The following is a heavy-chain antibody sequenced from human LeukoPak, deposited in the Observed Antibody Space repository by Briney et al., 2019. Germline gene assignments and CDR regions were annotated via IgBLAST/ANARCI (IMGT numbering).Heavy chain of an antibody. CDR2: IYYSGST. Sequence: SETLSLTCTVSGGSISSYYWGWIRQPPGKGLEWIGSIYYSGSTYYNPSLKSRVTISVDTSKNQFSLKLSSVTAADTAVYYCASTISPKYYYDSSGYYYPYWGQGTLVTVSS. J-gene: IGHJ4*02. D-gene: IGHD3-22*01. CDR3: ASTISPKYYYDSSGYYYPY. V-gene: IGHV4-39*01. CDR1: GGSISSYY.